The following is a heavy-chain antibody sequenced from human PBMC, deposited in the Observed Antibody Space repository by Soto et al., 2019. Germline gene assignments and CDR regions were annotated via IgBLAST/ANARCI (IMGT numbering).Heavy chain of an antibody. Sequence: ASVKVSCKASGDTFNSNAIHWVRQAPGQRLEWMGWINAANGNTKYSQKFQGRVTITRDTSASTAYMELSSLGSEDTAVYFCARILGYCSSSSCFPYHGMDVWGQGTTVTVSS. CDR2: INAANGNT. V-gene: IGHV1-3*01. CDR1: GDTFNSNA. D-gene: IGHD2-15*01. J-gene: IGHJ6*02. CDR3: ARILGYCSSSSCFPYHGMDV.